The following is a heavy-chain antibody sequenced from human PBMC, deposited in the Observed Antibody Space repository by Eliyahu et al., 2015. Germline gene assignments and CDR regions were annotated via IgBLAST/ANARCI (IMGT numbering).Heavy chain of an antibody. J-gene: IGHJ4*02. CDR3: GRRGWELRKGHFDC. V-gene: IGHV4-39*01. D-gene: IGHD1-26*01. CDR2: IYYSGST. CDR1: GGPXNSGSYY. Sequence: QLQLQESGPGLVKPSETLFXTCIVSGGPXNSGSYYWXWIRXPPGKGLEWVGSIYYSGSTYYNSSLKSRVTISVATSKNQFSLNLSSVTAADTAVYYCGRRGWELRKGHFDCWGQGALVTVSS.